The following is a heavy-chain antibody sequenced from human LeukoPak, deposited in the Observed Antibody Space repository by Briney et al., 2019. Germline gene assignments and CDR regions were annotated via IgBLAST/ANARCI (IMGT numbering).Heavy chain of an antibody. CDR3: ASGKSVTAVAVGSGDY. J-gene: IGHJ4*02. CDR1: GFTFSSYE. V-gene: IGHV3-48*03. CDR2: ISSSGSTI. Sequence: GGSLRLSCAASGFTFSSYEMNWVRQAPGKGMEWVSYISSSGSTIYYADSVKGRFTISRDNAKNSLYLQMNSLRAEDTAVYYCASGKSVTAVAVGSGDYWGQGTLVTVSS. D-gene: IGHD6-19*01.